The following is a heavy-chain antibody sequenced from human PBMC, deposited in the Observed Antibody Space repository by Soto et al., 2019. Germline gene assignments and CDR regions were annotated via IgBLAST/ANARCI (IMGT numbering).Heavy chain of an antibody. CDR3: AKLSCTSSTCYFPGWFDP. V-gene: IGHV4-31*03. CDR1: GDSISGGASF. D-gene: IGHD2-2*01. J-gene: IGHJ5*02. CDR2: VYYSGSS. Sequence: SETLSLTCTVSGDSISGGASFWSWIRQPPGKGLEWIANVYYSGSSYYNPSLKSRLTISVDTTKNQFPLQLKSMTAADTAVYYCAKLSCTSSTCYFPGWFDPWGQGTLVTVSS.